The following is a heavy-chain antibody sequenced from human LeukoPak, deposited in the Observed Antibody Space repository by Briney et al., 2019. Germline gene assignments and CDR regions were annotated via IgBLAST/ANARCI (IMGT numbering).Heavy chain of an antibody. Sequence: PSETLSLTCAVYGGSFSGYYWSWIRQPPGKGLEWIGEINHSGSTNYNPSLESRVTISVDTSKNQFSLKLSSVTAADTAVYYCARGRRGRSGGSWPPFDYWGQGTLVTVSS. CDR2: INHSGST. V-gene: IGHV4-34*01. D-gene: IGHD2-15*01. J-gene: IGHJ4*02. CDR1: GGSFSGYY. CDR3: ARGRRGRSGGSWPPFDY.